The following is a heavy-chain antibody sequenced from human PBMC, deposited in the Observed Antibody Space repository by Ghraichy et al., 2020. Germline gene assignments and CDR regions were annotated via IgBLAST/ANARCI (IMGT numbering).Heavy chain of an antibody. CDR2: IRSGGSAI. D-gene: IGHD3-16*01. CDR3: ARDEADGGIDY. Sequence: GGSLRLSCAASGLSFSSYEMNWVRQAPGKGLEWVSYIRSGGSAIYYADSVKGRFTMSRDNAKSSLYLQMNSLRADDTAVYYCARDEADGGIDYWGRGTLVTVSS. J-gene: IGHJ4*02. V-gene: IGHV3-48*03. CDR1: GLSFSSYE.